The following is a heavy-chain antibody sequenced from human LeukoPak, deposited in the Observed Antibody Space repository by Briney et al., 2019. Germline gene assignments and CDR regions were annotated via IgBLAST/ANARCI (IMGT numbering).Heavy chain of an antibody. Sequence: GESLRLSCAASGFTFSSCAMSWVRQAPGKGLEWVSAISGSGGSTYYADSVKGRFTISRDNSKNTLYLQMNSLRAEDTAVYYCAKVGDFSGSFYYFDYWGQGTLVTVSS. CDR3: AKVGDFSGSFYYFDY. CDR2: ISGSGGST. V-gene: IGHV3-23*01. J-gene: IGHJ4*02. CDR1: GFTFSSCA. D-gene: IGHD1-26*01.